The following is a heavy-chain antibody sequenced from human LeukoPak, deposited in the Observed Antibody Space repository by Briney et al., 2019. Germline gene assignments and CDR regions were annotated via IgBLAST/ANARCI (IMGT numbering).Heavy chain of an antibody. D-gene: IGHD3-22*01. CDR3: ARHATTYYYDSSGYYHVYFDY. CDR2: IHYSGST. CDR1: GGSISSYY. J-gene: IGHJ4*02. V-gene: IGHV4-59*08. Sequence: PSETLSLTCTVSGGSISSYYLSWIRQPPGKGLEWIGDIHYSGSTNYNPSLKSRVTISVDTCKKQFSLQLSYVTAADTAVYYCARHATTYYYDSSGYYHVYFDYWGQGTPVTVSS.